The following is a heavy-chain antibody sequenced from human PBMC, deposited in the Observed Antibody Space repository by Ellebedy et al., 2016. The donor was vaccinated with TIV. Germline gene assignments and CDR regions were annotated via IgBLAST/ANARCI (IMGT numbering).Heavy chain of an antibody. D-gene: IGHD3-22*01. CDR3: ARGVRGYWDFDY. CDR2: IHSGGSP. CDR1: GFAYGGFA. V-gene: IGHV3-53*01. J-gene: IGHJ4*02. Sequence: GESLKISCAASGFAYGGFAMNWVRQAPGKGLEWVSVIHSGGSPGYADSVKGRFTISRDDSKNTLYLQMSSLRAEDTAVYYCARGVRGYWDFDYWGQGALVTVSS.